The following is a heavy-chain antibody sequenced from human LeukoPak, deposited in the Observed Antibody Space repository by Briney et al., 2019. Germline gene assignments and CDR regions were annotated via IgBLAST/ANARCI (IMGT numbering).Heavy chain of an antibody. Sequence: SETLSLTCTVSGGSISSCYWSWIRQPPGKGLEWIGYIYYSGSTNYNPSLKSRVTISVDTSKNQFSLKLSSVTAADTAVYYCARGGYYYDSSGYYHFDYWGQGTLVTVSS. J-gene: IGHJ4*02. CDR1: GGSISSCY. CDR3: ARGGYYYDSSGYYHFDY. V-gene: IGHV4-59*01. D-gene: IGHD3-22*01. CDR2: IYYSGST.